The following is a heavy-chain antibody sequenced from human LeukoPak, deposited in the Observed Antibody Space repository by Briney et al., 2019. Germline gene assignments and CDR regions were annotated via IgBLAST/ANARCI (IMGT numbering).Heavy chain of an antibody. J-gene: IGHJ4*02. V-gene: IGHV1-2*02. CDR3: SYSIMVRGAINDY. CDR2: INPNSGGT. D-gene: IGHD3-10*01. Sequence: ASVKVSCKASGYTFTGYYMHWVRQAPGQGLEWMGWINPNSGGTNYAQKFQGRVTMTRDTSISTAYMELSRLRSDDTAVYYCSYSIMVRGAINDYWGQGTLVTVSS. CDR1: GYTFTGYY.